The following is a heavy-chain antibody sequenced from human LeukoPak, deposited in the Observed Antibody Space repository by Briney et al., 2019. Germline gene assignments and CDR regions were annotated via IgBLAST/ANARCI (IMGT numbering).Heavy chain of an antibody. Sequence: PSETLSLTCAVYGGSFSGYYWSWIRQPPGKGLEWIGEINHSGSTNYNPSLKSRVTISVDASKNQFSLKLSSVTAADTAVYYCARAHSDLLPDAFDIWGQGTMVTVSS. D-gene: IGHD1-26*01. CDR2: INHSGST. CDR3: ARAHSDLLPDAFDI. J-gene: IGHJ3*02. V-gene: IGHV4-34*01. CDR1: GGSFSGYY.